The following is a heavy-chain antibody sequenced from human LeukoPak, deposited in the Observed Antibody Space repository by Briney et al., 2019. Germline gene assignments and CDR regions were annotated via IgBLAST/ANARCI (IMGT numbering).Heavy chain of an antibody. CDR3: ASNPACVVVPAAIRRLREYNDY. Sequence: SETLSLTCTVSGGSISSSSYYWGWIRQPPGKGLEWIGSIYYSGSTYYNPSLKSRVTISVDTSKNQFSLKLSSVTAADTAVYYCASNPACVVVPAAIRRLREYNDYWGQGTLVTVSS. J-gene: IGHJ4*02. D-gene: IGHD2-2*02. V-gene: IGHV4-39*01. CDR1: GGSISSSSYY. CDR2: IYYSGST.